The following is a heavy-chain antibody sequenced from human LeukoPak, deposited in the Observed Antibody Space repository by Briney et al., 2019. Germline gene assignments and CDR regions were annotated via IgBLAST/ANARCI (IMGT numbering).Heavy chain of an antibody. CDR3: ARDSPTIPHHYYYYMDV. V-gene: IGHV3-11*04. CDR2: ISSSGRTI. Sequence: GGSLRLSCAASGFTFSDYYMSWIRQAPGKGLEWVSKISSSGRTINYADSVKGRLTISRDNAKNSLYLQMNSLRAEDTAVYYCARDSPTIPHHYYYYMDVWGKGTTVTVSS. D-gene: IGHD3-9*01. CDR1: GFTFSDYY. J-gene: IGHJ6*03.